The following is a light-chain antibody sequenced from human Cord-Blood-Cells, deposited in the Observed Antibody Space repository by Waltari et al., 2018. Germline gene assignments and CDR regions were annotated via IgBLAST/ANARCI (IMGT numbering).Light chain of an antibody. V-gene: IGLV2-11*01. CDR2: DVS. Sequence: QSALTQPRSVSGSPGQSVTISCTGTSSDVGGDNYVSWYQQHPGKAPNLMIYDVSKRPSGVPDRFSGSKSGNTASLTISGLQAEDEADYYCCSYAGSYTFVVFGGGTKLTVL. CDR3: CSYAGSYTFVV. CDR1: SSDVGGDNY. J-gene: IGLJ2*01.